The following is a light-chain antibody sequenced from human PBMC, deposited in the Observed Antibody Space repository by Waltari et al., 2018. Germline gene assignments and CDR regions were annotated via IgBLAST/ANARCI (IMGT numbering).Light chain of an antibody. CDR2: PSS. CDR3: SSYRSTTLVI. J-gene: IGLJ2*01. CDR1: SVHGGVLQH. V-gene: IGLV2-14*03. Sequence: SALTQPASVSGSPGQSITISCTGTSVHGGVLQHVSWYQQHPGKAPKLMIYPSSERPSGVSNSFSGSKSGNTASLTISGLQAEDEGDYYCSSYRSTTLVIFGGGTKLTVL.